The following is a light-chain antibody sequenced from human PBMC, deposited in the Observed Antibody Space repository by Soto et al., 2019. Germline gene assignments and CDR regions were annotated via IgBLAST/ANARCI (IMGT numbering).Light chain of an antibody. CDR1: SSDVGGYNY. V-gene: IGLV2-14*01. J-gene: IGLJ2*01. CDR3: SSYTSSSTLGVV. Sequence: QSALTQPASVSGSPGQSITISCTGTSSDVGGYNYVSWYQQHPGKAPKLMIYEVSKRPSGVSNRFSGSKSGNTASLTISGLQAEDEADDYCSSYTSSSTLGVVFGGGTQLTVL. CDR2: EVS.